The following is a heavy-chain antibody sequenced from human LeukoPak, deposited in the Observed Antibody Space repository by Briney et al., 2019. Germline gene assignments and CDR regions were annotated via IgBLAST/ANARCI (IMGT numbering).Heavy chain of an antibody. J-gene: IGHJ4*02. CDR3: AKGSGSSGWYPFDY. D-gene: IGHD6-19*01. Sequence: GGSLGLSCAASGFTFRSYGMHWVRQAPGKGLEWVAFIRYDGSNKYFADSVKGRFTISRDNSNNTLYLQMNSLRADDTAVYYCAKGSGSSGWYPFDYWGQGTLVTVSS. V-gene: IGHV3-30*02. CDR2: IRYDGSNK. CDR1: GFTFRSYG.